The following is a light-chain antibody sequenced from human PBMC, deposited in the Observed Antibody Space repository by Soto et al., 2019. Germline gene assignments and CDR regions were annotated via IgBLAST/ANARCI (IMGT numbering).Light chain of an antibody. V-gene: IGLV2-11*01. CDR1: SSDVGGYNY. Sequence: QSVLTQPPSVSGSPGQSVTISCTGTSSDVGGYNYVSWFQQHPGKAPQLMIYDVFKRPSGVPDRFSGSKSGNTASLTISGLQAADEADYYCCSYTGSYNYVFGTGTKVTVL. CDR3: CSYTGSYNYV. J-gene: IGLJ1*01. CDR2: DVF.